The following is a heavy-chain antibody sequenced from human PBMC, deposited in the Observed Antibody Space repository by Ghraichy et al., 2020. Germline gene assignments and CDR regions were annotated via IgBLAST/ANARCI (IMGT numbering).Heavy chain of an antibody. Sequence: SQTLSLTCDISGDSVSGDSATWNWIRQSPSRGLEWLGRTYYRSKWYSDYATSVTSRITINPDTSRNQFSLQLKSVTPEDTAVYYCERGRLVGITQYDFYYTMDVWGQGTKVTVS. CDR1: GDSVSGDSAT. CDR3: ERGRLVGITQYDFYYTMDV. J-gene: IGHJ6*02. V-gene: IGHV6-1*01. CDR2: TYYRSKWYS. D-gene: IGHD3-22*01.